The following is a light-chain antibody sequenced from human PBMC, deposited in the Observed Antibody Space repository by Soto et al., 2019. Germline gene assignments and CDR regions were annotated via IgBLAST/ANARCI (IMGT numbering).Light chain of an antibody. V-gene: IGKV1-39*01. Sequence: DIQMTQSPSSLSASVGDRVTITCRASQSISSYLNWYQQKPGKAPKLLIYAASSLQSGVPSRFSGSGSGTDFTLTISSLQPEAFATYYCQQSYSTPRTFGQGTKLESK. CDR1: QSISSY. CDR2: AAS. J-gene: IGKJ2*01. CDR3: QQSYSTPRT.